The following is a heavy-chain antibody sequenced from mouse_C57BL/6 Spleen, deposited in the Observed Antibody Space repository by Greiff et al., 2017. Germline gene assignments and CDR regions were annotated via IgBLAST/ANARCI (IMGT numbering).Heavy chain of an antibody. Sequence: EVKLVESGGGLVKPGGSLKLPCAASGFTFSDYGMHWVRQAPEKGLEWVAYISSGSSTIYYADTVKGRFTISRDNAKNTLFLQMTSLRSEDTALYYCASGLFAYWGQGTLVTVSA. CDR1: GFTFSDYG. J-gene: IGHJ3*01. CDR3: ASGLFAY. V-gene: IGHV5-17*01. CDR2: ISSGSSTI.